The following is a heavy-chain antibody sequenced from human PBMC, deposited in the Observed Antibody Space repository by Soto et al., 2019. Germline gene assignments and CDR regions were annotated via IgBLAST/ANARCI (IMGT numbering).Heavy chain of an antibody. CDR3: AKGGYYSLFDI. V-gene: IGHV3-23*01. CDR1: GFPFSSYA. D-gene: IGHD3-16*01. Sequence: GGSLRLSRVASGFPFSSYAMSWVRQTPGKGLEWASGISGSGGRTYYADSVKGRFTISRDNSNNTLSLQMHILRVEDTAVYFCAKGGYYSLFDIWGQGTMVTVSS. CDR2: ISGSGGRT. J-gene: IGHJ3*02.